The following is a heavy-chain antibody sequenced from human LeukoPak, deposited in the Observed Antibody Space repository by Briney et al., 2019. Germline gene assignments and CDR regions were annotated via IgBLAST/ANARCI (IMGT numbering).Heavy chain of an antibody. Sequence: ASVKVSCKASGYTFTSYAMNWVRQAPGQGLEWMGWINTNTGNPTYAQGFTGRFVFSLDTSVSTAYLQISSLKAEDTAVYYCARRLWSGELLQEGNFDYWGQGTLVTVSS. CDR1: GYTFTSYA. J-gene: IGHJ4*02. V-gene: IGHV7-4-1*02. CDR3: ARRLWSGELLQEGNFDY. CDR2: INTNTGNP. D-gene: IGHD3-10*01.